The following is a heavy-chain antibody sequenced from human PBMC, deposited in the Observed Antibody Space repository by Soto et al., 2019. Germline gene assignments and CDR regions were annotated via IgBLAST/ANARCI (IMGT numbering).Heavy chain of an antibody. CDR3: VRGTQIAVADGGMDV. D-gene: IGHD6-19*01. CDR2: IYYSGST. J-gene: IGHJ6*02. V-gene: IGHV4-31*03. Sequence: QVQLQESGPGLVKPSQTLSLTCTVSGGSISSGGYYWSWIRQHPGKGLEWIGYIYYSGSTYYNPSLKSRVTISVDTSKNQFSRKLSSVTAADTAVYYCVRGTQIAVADGGMDVWGQGTTVTVSS. CDR1: GGSISSGGYY.